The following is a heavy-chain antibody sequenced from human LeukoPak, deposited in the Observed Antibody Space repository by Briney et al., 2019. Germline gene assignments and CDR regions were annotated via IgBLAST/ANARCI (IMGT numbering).Heavy chain of an antibody. CDR1: GFIVSTNY. D-gene: IGHD3-3*02. V-gene: IGHV3-53*01. Sequence: GGSLGLSCAASGFIVSTNYMTWVRQAPGKGLEWVSVIHNGGSTYYADSVKGRFTLSIDNSKNMLYLQMNSLRVEDTAVYYCASLARDYWGPGTLVTVSS. CDR2: IHNGGST. CDR3: ASLARDY. J-gene: IGHJ4*02.